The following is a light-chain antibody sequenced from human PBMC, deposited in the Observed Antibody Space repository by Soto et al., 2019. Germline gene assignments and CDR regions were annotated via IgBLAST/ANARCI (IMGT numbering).Light chain of an antibody. Sequence: EIVLTQSPGTLSLSPGERATLSCRASQSVSSYYLAWYQQKPGQAPRLLIYGASSRATGIPDRFSGSGSKTDFTLTISRLEPEDFAVYYCQQYGSSPRTFGQGTKVEIK. CDR2: GAS. J-gene: IGKJ1*01. V-gene: IGKV3-20*01. CDR1: QSVSSYY. CDR3: QQYGSSPRT.